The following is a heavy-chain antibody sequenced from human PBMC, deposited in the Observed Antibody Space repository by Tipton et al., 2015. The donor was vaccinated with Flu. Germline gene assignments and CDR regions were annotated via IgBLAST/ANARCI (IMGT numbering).Heavy chain of an antibody. CDR1: GYTFTGYY. CDR2: INPNSGGT. D-gene: IGHD5-12*01. Sequence: QSGPEVKKPGASVKVSCKASGYTFTGYYMHWVRQAPGQGLEWMGWINPNSGGTNYAQKFQGWVTMTRDTSISTAYMELSRLRSDDTAVYYCARDGGLVGLDAFDIWGQGTMVTVSS. CDR3: ARDGGLVGLDAFDI. J-gene: IGHJ3*02. V-gene: IGHV1-2*04.